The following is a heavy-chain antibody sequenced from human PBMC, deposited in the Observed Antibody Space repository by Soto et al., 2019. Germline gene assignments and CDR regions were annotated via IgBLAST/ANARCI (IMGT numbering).Heavy chain of an antibody. D-gene: IGHD3-22*01. CDR3: AKVQKYYYDSSGYPDY. V-gene: IGHV3-23*01. CDR2: ISGSGGST. Sequence: GGSMRLSSAASGFTFSSYAMSWVRQAPGKGLEWVSAISGSGGSTYYADSVKGRFTISRDNSKNTLYLQMNSLRAEDTAVYYCAKVQKYYYDSSGYPDYWGQGTLVTVSS. CDR1: GFTFSSYA. J-gene: IGHJ4*02.